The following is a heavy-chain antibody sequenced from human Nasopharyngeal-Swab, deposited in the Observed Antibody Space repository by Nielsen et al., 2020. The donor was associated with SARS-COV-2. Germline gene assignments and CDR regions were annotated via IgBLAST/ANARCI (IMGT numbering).Heavy chain of an antibody. CDR1: GFTFSSYG. CDR2: IWYDGSNK. J-gene: IGHJ4*02. V-gene: IGHV3-33*01. CDR3: ARDFGAYYDSTAKAY. D-gene: IGHD3-22*01. Sequence: GGSLRPSCAASGFTFSSYGMHWVRQAPGKGLEWVAVIWYDGSNKYYADSVKGRFTISRDNSKNTLYLQMNSLRAEDTAVYYCARDFGAYYDSTAKAYWGQGTLVTVSS.